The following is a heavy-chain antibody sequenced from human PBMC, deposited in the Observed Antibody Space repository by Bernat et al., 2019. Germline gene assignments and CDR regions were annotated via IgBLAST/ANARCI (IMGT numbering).Heavy chain of an antibody. J-gene: IGHJ3*02. CDR1: GYTFTSYY. CDR3: ARNIGYAFDI. CDR2: INPTGGST. V-gene: IGHV1-46*01. Sequence: QVQLVQSGAEVKKPGASVKVSCKASGYTFTSYYMHWVRQAPGQGLEWMGFINPTGGSTNYAQEFQGRVTMTRDTSTSTVYMELSSLRSEDTAVYYCARNIGYAFDIWGQGTMVTVSS.